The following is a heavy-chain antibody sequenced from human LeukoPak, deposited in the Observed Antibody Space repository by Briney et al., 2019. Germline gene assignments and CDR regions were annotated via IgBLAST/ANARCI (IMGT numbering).Heavy chain of an antibody. CDR2: ISGSGGST. CDR3: ARGSGYDYENHQFDY. CDR1: GFTFSSYA. V-gene: IGHV3-23*01. D-gene: IGHD5-12*01. J-gene: IGHJ4*02. Sequence: GGSLRLSCAASGFTFSSYAMSWVRQAPGKGLEWVSAISGSGGSTYYADSVKGRFTISRDNSKNTLYLQMNSLRSEDTAVYYCARGSGYDYENHQFDYWGQGTLVTVSS.